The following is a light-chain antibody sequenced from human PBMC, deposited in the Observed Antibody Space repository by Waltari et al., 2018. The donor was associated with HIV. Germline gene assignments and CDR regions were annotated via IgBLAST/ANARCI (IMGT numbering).Light chain of an antibody. V-gene: IGLV1-44*01. Sequence: QSVLTQSPSASGTPGQRVTISCSGSSYNIAANTVSWSQQFSGTAPKLLIHSNNQRPPGVTDRFSGTKSGTAASLAISGLQSEDEADYYCAAWDDGVNGWVFGGGTKLTVL. J-gene: IGLJ3*02. CDR3: AAWDDGVNGWV. CDR2: SNN. CDR1: SYNIAANT.